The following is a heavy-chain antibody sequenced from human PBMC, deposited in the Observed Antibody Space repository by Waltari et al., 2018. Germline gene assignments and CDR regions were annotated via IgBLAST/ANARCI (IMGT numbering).Heavy chain of an antibody. CDR2: IRSKPNNYAT. D-gene: IGHD6-13*01. Sequence: EVQVVESGGGLVQPGGSLKLSCATSGFTFSGSTIPWVRQPSGKWLEWIGRIRSKPNNYATRYTASVEGRFTISRDDSENTAYLQMSSLMTEDTAVYYCTGGAVTGTDFWGQGTLVTVSS. CDR3: TGGAVTGTDF. CDR1: GFTFSGST. V-gene: IGHV3-73*01. J-gene: IGHJ4*02.